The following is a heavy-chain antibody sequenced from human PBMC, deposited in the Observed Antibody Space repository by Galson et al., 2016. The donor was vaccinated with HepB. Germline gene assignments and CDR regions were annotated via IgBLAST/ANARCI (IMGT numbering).Heavy chain of an antibody. CDR3: AEISLVGYNSGWGGSSDI. Sequence: SLRLSCAASGFSISIYSMNWVRQAPGKGLEWVSAIRGSGTGTSYTDSVKGRFTISRDNSKNTLYLQMNSLRAEDAAVYYCAEISLVGYNSGWGGSSDIWGRGTMVTVSS. J-gene: IGHJ3*02. CDR2: IRGSGTGT. D-gene: IGHD6-19*01. V-gene: IGHV3-23*01. CDR1: GFSISIYS.